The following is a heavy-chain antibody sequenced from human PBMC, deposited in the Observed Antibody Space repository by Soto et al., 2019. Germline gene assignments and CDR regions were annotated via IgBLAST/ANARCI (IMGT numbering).Heavy chain of an antibody. D-gene: IGHD3-3*01. J-gene: IGHJ4*02. CDR1: GGSFSGYY. Sequence: SETLSLTCAVYGGSFSGYYWSWIRQPPGKGLEWIGEINHSGSTNYNPSLKSRVTISVDTSKNQFSLKLSSVTAADTAVYYCARTFGVVTSFDYWGQGTLVTVSS. V-gene: IGHV4-34*01. CDR3: ARTFGVVTSFDY. CDR2: INHSGST.